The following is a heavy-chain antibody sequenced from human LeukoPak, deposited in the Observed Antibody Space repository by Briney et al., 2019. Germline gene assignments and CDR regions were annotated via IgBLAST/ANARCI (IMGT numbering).Heavy chain of an antibody. CDR3: ARDSHDFWSGYLDY. D-gene: IGHD3-3*01. J-gene: IGHJ4*02. CDR1: GFTFSSYW. Sequence: GGSLRLSCAASGFTFSSYWMSWVRQAPGKGLEWVANIKQGGSEKYYVDSVKGRFTISRDNAKNSLHLQMNSLRAEDTAVYYCARDSHDFWSGYLDYWGQGTLVTVSS. CDR2: IKQGGSEK. V-gene: IGHV3-7*01.